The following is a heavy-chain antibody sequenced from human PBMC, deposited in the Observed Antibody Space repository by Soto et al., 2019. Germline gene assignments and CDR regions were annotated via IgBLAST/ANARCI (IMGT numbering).Heavy chain of an antibody. CDR2: IIPIFGTA. D-gene: IGHD3-10*01. V-gene: IGHV1-69*01. J-gene: IGHJ4*02. CDR1: GGTFSSYA. Sequence: QVQLVQSGAEVKKPGSSVKVSCKASGGTFSSYAISWVRQAPGQGLEWMGGIIPIFGTANYAQKFQGRVTFTADESTSTAYMELSSLRSEDTAVYYCARGYYYGSGSYYPPDYWGQGTLVTVSS. CDR3: ARGYYYGSGSYYPPDY.